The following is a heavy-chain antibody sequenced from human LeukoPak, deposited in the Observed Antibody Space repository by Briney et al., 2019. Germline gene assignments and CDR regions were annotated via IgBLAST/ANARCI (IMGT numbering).Heavy chain of an antibody. CDR3: ARDPPAVAANTYG. D-gene: IGHD6-6*01. J-gene: IGHJ4*02. Sequence: GGSLRLSCAASGFTVSNNYMRWVRQAPGKGLERVSLIYSGGATFYADAVKGRFTISRDGSKNTLYLQMNSLRAEDTAVHYCARDPPAVAANTYGWGQGTLVTVSS. CDR1: GFTVSNNY. CDR2: IYSGGAT. V-gene: IGHV3-66*01.